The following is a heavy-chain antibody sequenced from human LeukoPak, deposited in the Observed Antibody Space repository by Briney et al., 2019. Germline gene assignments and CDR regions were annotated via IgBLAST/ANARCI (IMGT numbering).Heavy chain of an antibody. J-gene: IGHJ4*02. CDR1: GGSISSYY. V-gene: IGHV4-4*07. Sequence: PSETLSLTCTVSGGSISSYYWSWIRQPAGKGLEWLGRIYTSASTNYNPSLKSRVTMSVDTSKNQFSLKLSSVTAADTAVYYCARGPGSGSYYHYDYWGQGTLVTVSS. CDR2: IYTSAST. CDR3: ARGPGSGSYYHYDY. D-gene: IGHD1-26*01.